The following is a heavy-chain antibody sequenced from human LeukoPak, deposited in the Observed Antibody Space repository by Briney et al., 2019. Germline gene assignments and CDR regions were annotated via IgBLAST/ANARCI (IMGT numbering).Heavy chain of an antibody. V-gene: IGHV1-18*01. J-gene: IGHJ4*02. CDR1: GYTFTSYG. D-gene: IGHD2-2*01. Sequence: ASVTVSCKASGYTFTSYGISWVRQAPGQGLEWMGWTSAYNGNTNYAQKLQGRVTMTTDTSTSTAYMELRSLRSDDTAVYYCARDGISPIEDIVVVPAAKWYYFDYWGQGTLVTVSS. CDR2: TSAYNGNT. CDR3: ARDGISPIEDIVVVPAAKWYYFDY.